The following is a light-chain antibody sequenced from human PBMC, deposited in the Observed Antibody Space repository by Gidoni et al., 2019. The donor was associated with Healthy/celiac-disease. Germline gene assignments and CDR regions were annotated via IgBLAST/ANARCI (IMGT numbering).Light chain of an antibody. CDR2: AAS. CDR1: QSISYY. J-gene: IGKJ4*01. CDR3: QQSYSNPRT. V-gene: IGKV1-39*01. Sequence: DIQMTQSPSSLSASVGDRVTITCRASQSISYYLNWYQQKPGKAPKLLIYAASSLQSGVPSRFSGSGSGTDFTLTISSLQPEDFATYYCQQSYSNPRTFGGGTKVEIK.